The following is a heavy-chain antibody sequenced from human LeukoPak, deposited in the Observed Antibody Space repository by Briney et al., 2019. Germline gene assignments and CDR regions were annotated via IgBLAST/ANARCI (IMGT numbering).Heavy chain of an antibody. J-gene: IGHJ4*02. CDR3: AREGDSSGWYGERAYYFDY. V-gene: IGHV1-69*06. D-gene: IGHD6-19*01. CDR2: IIPIFGTA. CDR1: GGTFSSYA. Sequence: ASVKVSCKASGGTFSSYAISWVRQAPGQGLEWMGGIIPIFGTANYAQKFQGRVTITADKSTSTAYMGLSSLRSEDTAVYYCAREGDSSGWYGERAYYFDYWGQGTLVTVSS.